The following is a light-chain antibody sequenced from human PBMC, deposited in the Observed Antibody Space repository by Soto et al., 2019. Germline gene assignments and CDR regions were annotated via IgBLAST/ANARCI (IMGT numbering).Light chain of an antibody. Sequence: QSVLTKPPSVSGAPGQRVTISCTGSSSNIGAGYDVNWYQQLPGIAPKLLIYRNNNRPSGVPDRFSGSKSGNSASLAITGLQAEDEADYYCQSYDSSLSGYVVFGGRTKLTVL. CDR3: QSYDSSLSGYVV. CDR1: SSNIGAGYD. V-gene: IGLV1-40*01. CDR2: RNN. J-gene: IGLJ2*01.